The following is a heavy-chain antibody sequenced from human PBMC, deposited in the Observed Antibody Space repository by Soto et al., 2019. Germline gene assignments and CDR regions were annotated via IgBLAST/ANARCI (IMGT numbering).Heavy chain of an antibody. CDR2: IWYDGSNK. Sequence: GGSLRLSCAASGFTFSSYGMHWVRQAPGKGLEWVAVIWYDGSNKYYADSVKGRFTISRDNSKNTLYLQMNSLRAEDTAVYYCARGAFSSSPRDYFDYWGQGTLVTVSS. D-gene: IGHD6-6*01. CDR1: GFTFSSYG. CDR3: ARGAFSSSPRDYFDY. V-gene: IGHV3-33*01. J-gene: IGHJ4*02.